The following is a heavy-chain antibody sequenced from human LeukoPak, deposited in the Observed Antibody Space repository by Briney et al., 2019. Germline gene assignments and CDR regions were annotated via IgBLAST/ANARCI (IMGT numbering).Heavy chain of an antibody. CDR2: ISSSGSTI. CDR1: GGSISSYY. CDR3: ARRVTIFGVVTHSLFDY. J-gene: IGHJ4*02. Sequence: LSLTCTVSGGSISSYYMSWIRQAPGKGLEWVSYISSSGSTIYYADSVKGRFTISRDNAKNSLYLQMNSLRAEDTAVYYCARRVTIFGVVTHSLFDYWGQGTLVTVSS. V-gene: IGHV3-11*01. D-gene: IGHD3-3*01.